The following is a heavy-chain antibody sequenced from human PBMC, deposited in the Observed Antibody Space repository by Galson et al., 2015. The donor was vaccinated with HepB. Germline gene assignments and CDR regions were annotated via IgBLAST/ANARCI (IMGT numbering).Heavy chain of an antibody. CDR3: ARVPPGIAAAGYWYFDL. V-gene: IGHV2-70*01. Sequence: PALVKPTQTLTLTCTFSGFSLSTSGMCVSWIRQPPGKALEWLALIDWDDDKYYSTSLRTRLTISKDTSKNQVVLTMTNMDPVDTATYYCARVPPGIAAAGYWYFDLWGRGTLVTVSS. CDR1: GFSLSTSGMC. J-gene: IGHJ2*01. D-gene: IGHD6-13*01. CDR2: IDWDDDK.